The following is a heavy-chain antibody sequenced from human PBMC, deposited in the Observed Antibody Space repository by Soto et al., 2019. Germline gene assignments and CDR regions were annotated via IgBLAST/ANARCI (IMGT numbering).Heavy chain of an antibody. CDR2: IIPIFGTA. V-gene: IGHV1-69*01. J-gene: IGHJ4*02. Sequence: QVQLGQSGAEVKKPGSSVTVSCKASGGTFSSYAISWGRQAPGQGLEWMGGIIPIFGTANYAQKFQGRVKITADESTSKAYMELSSLRSEDTAVYYCARDISSSWYYFDYWGQGTLVTVSS. CDR3: ARDISSSWYYFDY. D-gene: IGHD6-13*01. CDR1: GGTFSSYA.